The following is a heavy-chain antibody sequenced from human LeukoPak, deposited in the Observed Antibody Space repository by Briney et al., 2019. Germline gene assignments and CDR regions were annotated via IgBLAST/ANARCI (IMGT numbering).Heavy chain of an antibody. J-gene: IGHJ4*02. Sequence: SETLSLTCTVSGGSISSYYWSWLRQPPGKGLEWIGYIYYSGSTNYNPSLKSRVTISVDTSKNQFSLKLSSVTAADTAVYYCARERGEQLVRGYFDYWGQGTLVTVSS. CDR3: ARERGEQLVRGYFDY. CDR1: GGSISSYY. CDR2: IYYSGST. V-gene: IGHV4-59*12. D-gene: IGHD6-13*01.